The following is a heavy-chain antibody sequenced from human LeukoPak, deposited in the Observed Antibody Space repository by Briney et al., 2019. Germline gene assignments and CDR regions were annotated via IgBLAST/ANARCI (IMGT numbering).Heavy chain of an antibody. J-gene: IGHJ6*03. Sequence: GGSLRLSCAAFGFTFSNYWMNWVRQAPGKGLEWVAIIKLDGSVKYYVDSVKGRFSISRDNAKNSVYLQMNSLRAEDTAVYYCARVTWAAAGPYYYYMDVWGKGTTVTISS. CDR2: IKLDGSVK. CDR3: ARVTWAAAGPYYYYMDV. D-gene: IGHD6-13*01. CDR1: GFTFSNYW. V-gene: IGHV3-7*01.